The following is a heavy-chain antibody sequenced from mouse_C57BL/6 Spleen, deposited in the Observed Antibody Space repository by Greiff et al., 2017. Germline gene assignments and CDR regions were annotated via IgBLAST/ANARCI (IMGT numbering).Heavy chain of an antibody. D-gene: IGHD1-1*01. CDR3: ARGDYDGSSYDAWYFDV. CDR2: INPNNGGT. V-gene: IGHV1-26*01. J-gene: IGHJ1*03. CDR1: GYTFTDYY. Sequence: EVQLQQSGPELVKPGASVKISCKASGYTFTDYYMNWVKQSHGKSLEWIGDINPNNGGTSYNQKFKGKATLTVDKSSSTAYMELRSLTSEDSAVYYCARGDYDGSSYDAWYFDVWGTGTTVTVSS.